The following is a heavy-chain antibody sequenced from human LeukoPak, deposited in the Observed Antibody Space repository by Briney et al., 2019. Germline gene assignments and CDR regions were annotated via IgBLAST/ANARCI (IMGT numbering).Heavy chain of an antibody. CDR1: EFTFSSYG. Sequence: PGGSLRLSCAASEFTFSSYGMSWVRQAPWKGLEWVSAISGSGGSTQYADSVQGRFAISRDNSKNTLYLQMNSLRVEDTAMYFCARDPNGDYIGTFDMWGRGTMVSVSS. J-gene: IGHJ3*02. CDR2: ISGSGGST. V-gene: IGHV3-23*01. CDR3: ARDPNGDYIGTFDM. D-gene: IGHD4-17*01.